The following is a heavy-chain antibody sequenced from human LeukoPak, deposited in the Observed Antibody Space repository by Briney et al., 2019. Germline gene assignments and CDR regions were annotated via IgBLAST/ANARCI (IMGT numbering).Heavy chain of an antibody. CDR2: IYYSGST. D-gene: IGHD4-17*01. CDR1: GASLNGRY. J-gene: IGHJ4*02. Sequence: SETLSLTCAVYGASLNGRYWSWIRQPPGKGLEWIGSIYYSGSTYYNPSLKSRVTISVDTSKNQFSLKLSSVTAADTAVYYCARVEDYGDYGSLGYWGQGTLVTVSS. V-gene: IGHV4-34*01. CDR3: ARVEDYGDYGSLGY.